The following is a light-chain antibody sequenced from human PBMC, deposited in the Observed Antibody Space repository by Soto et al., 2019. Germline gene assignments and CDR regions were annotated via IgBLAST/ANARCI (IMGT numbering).Light chain of an antibody. Sequence: QSALTQPASVSGSPGQSITISCTGTSSDVGGYNYVSWYQHHPGKAPKLMIYDVSNRPSGVSNRFSGSKSGNTACLTISGLQPEDEADYYCSSYTTSNTRQIVFGTGTKVTLL. CDR1: SSDVGGYNY. J-gene: IGLJ1*01. CDR2: DVS. V-gene: IGLV2-14*03. CDR3: SSYTTSNTRQIV.